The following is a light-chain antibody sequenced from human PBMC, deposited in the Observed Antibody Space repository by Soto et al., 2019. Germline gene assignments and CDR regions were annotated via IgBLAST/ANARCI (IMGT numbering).Light chain of an antibody. CDR2: DAS. J-gene: IGKJ2*01. V-gene: IGKV3-11*01. Sequence: EIVLTQSPATLSLSPGERATLSCRASQSVRSYLAWYQQNPGQAPSLLIYDASNRATSIPARFSGSGCGTECTLTISSVEPEHFAVSYCQQRSNWPRTFGQGTKLEIK. CDR1: QSVRSY. CDR3: QQRSNWPRT.